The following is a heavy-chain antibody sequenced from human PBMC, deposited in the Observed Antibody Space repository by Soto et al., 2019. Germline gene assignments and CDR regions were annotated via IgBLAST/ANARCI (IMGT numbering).Heavy chain of an antibody. CDR2: INPNSGGT. Sequence: GASVKVSCKASGYTFTGYYMHWVRQAPGQGLEWMGWINPNSGGTNYAQKFQGRVTMTRDTSISTAYMELSRLRSDDTAVHYCARDXHPTILWFGGLSLYGMDVWGQGTTVTVS. D-gene: IGHD3-10*01. V-gene: IGHV1-2*02. CDR3: ARDXHPTILWFGGLSLYGMDV. CDR1: GYTFTGYY. J-gene: IGHJ6*02.